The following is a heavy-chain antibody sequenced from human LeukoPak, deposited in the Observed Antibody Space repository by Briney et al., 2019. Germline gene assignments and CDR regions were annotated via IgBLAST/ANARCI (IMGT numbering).Heavy chain of an antibody. V-gene: IGHV3-23*01. CDR3: XXXGLRGGTYNDDF. Sequence: GGSLRLSCEASGFSFSIYGMSWVRQAPGKGLEWVSGISGSGGNTYYAEALTGRFTVSRDNSKNTLYLQMNSLRAEDTALYYXXXXGLRGGTYNDDFWGQGTLVTVSS. CDR1: GFSFSIYG. J-gene: IGHJ4*02. CDR2: ISGSGGNT. D-gene: IGHD3-16*01.